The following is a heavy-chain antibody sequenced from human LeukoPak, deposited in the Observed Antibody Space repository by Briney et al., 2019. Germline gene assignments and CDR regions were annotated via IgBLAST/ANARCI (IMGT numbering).Heavy chain of an antibody. CDR3: ARDRVDWGYYYYYYMDV. Sequence: GGSLRLSCAASGFTFSSYAMHWVRQAPGKGLEWVAVISYDGSNKYYADSVKGRFTISRDNSKNTLYLQMNSLRAEDTAVYYCARDRVDWGYYYYYYMDVWGKGTTVTVSS. CDR2: ISYDGSNK. CDR1: GFTFSSYA. D-gene: IGHD3-9*01. V-gene: IGHV3-30*01. J-gene: IGHJ6*03.